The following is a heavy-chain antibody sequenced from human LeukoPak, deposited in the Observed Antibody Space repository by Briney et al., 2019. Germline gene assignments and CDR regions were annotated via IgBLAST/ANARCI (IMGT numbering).Heavy chain of an antibody. CDR3: ARDLTGTTALDY. D-gene: IGHD1-7*01. V-gene: IGHV1-69*13. CDR1: GYTFTSYG. Sequence: SVKVSCKASGYTFTSYGISWVRQAPGQGLEWMGGIIPIFGTANYAQKFQGRVTITADESTSTAYMELSSLRSEDTAVYYCARDLTGTTALDYWGQGTLVTVSS. J-gene: IGHJ4*02. CDR2: IIPIFGTA.